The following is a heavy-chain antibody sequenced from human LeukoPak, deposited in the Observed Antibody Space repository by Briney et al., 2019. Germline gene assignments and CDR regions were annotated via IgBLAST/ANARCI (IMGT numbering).Heavy chain of an antibody. CDR1: GGSFSGYY. Sequence: SETLSLTCAVYGGSFSGYYWSWIRQPPGKGLEWIGEINHSGSTNYNPSLKSRVTISVDTSKNQLSLKLSSVTAADTAVYYCARVTVTGTTGGGFGYWGQGTLVTVSS. D-gene: IGHD1-7*01. J-gene: IGHJ4*02. V-gene: IGHV4-34*01. CDR2: INHSGST. CDR3: ARVTVTGTTGGGFGY.